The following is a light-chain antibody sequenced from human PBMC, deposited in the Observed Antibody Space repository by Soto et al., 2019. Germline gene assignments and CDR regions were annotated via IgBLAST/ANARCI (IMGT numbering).Light chain of an antibody. CDR2: GAS. V-gene: IGKV3-20*01. J-gene: IGKJ1*01. Sequence: EIVLTQSPGTLSLYPGERAILSCRASQSVSNTYLAWYQQKPGQHPSLLIFGASNRATGIPDRFSGSGSGTDFTLTISRLDPDDDAVYYCQRYGSSGTFGQATTLESK. CDR1: QSVSNTY. CDR3: QRYGSSGT.